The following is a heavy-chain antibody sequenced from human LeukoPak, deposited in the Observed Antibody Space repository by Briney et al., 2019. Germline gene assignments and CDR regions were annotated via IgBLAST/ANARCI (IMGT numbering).Heavy chain of an antibody. CDR1: GFTFSTYA. Sequence: PGGSLRLSCAASGFTFSTYAIHLVRQAPGKGLEWVAVISYDGSNKYYADSVKGRFTISRDNSKNTLFLRMNSLRAEDTAVYYCARRLAAFGSSLDAFDIWGQGTMVTVSS. CDR2: ISYDGSNK. V-gene: IGHV3-30-3*01. J-gene: IGHJ3*02. D-gene: IGHD6-13*01. CDR3: ARRLAAFGSSLDAFDI.